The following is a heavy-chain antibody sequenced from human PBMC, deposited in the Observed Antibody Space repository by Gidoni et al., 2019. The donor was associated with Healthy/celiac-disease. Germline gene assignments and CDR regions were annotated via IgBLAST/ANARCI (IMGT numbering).Heavy chain of an antibody. CDR1: GFTFRRYS. CDR3: ARQKLPIFGVDYYYMDV. V-gene: IGHV3-48*01. J-gene: IGHJ6*03. CDR2: ISSSSSTR. D-gene: IGHD3-3*01. Sequence: EVQLVESGGGLVQTGGSLRLACAASGFTFRRYSMNGVRQAPGKGLEGVSYISSSSSTRYYADSVKDRFTISRDNAKNSLYLQMNSLRAEDTAVYYCARQKLPIFGVDYYYMDVWGKGTTVTVSS.